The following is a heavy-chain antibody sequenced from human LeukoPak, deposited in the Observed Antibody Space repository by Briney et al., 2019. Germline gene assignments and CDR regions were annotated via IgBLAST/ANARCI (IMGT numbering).Heavy chain of an antibody. CDR1: GGTFSSYA. D-gene: IGHD3-22*01. J-gene: IGHJ4*02. Sequence: ASVKVSCKASGGTFSSYAISWVRQAPGQGLEWKGGIIPIFGTANYAQKFQGRVTITADECTSTAYMELSSLRSEDTAVYYCARDFYDSSGYSVYWGQGTLVTVSS. CDR2: IIPIFGTA. V-gene: IGHV1-69*01. CDR3: ARDFYDSSGYSVY.